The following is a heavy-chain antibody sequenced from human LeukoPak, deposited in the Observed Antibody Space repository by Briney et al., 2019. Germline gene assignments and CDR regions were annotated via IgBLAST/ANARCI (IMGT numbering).Heavy chain of an antibody. CDR2: IDWDDDK. D-gene: IGHD5-18*01. V-gene: IGHV2-70*11. Sequence: SGPALAKPTQTLTLTCTFSGFSLSTSGMCVSWIRQPPGKALEWLARIDWDDDKYYSTSLKTRLTISKDTSKNQVVLTMTNMDPVDTATYYCARMITLSNGRYSSKTLDYWGQGTLVTVSS. J-gene: IGHJ4*02. CDR1: GFSLSTSGMC. CDR3: ARMITLSNGRYSSKTLDY.